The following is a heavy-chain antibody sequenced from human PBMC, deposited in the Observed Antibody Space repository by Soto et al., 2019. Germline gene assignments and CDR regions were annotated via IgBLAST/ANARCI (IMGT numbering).Heavy chain of an antibody. CDR1: GASLSRYA. D-gene: IGHD2-2*03. Sequence: SVKGSCKASGASLSRYAVGWVRQATGQGLEWMGGIIPIFGTANYAQKFQGRVTITADESTSTAYMELSSLRSEDTAVYYCARVDIVVGYYYGMDVWGQGTTVTAP. V-gene: IGHV1-69*01. CDR2: IIPIFGTA. CDR3: ARVDIVVGYYYGMDV. J-gene: IGHJ6*02.